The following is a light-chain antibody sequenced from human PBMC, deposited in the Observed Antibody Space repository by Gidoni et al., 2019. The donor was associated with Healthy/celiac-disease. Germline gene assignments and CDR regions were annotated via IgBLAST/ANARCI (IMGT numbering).Light chain of an antibody. J-gene: IGLJ2*01. CDR1: SGHSSYA. CDR2: LNSDGSH. CDR3: QTWGTGIHVV. Sequence: QLVLTQSPSASASLGASVKLTCTLSSGHSSYAIAWHQQQPEKAPRYLMKLNSDGSHSKGDGVPDRFSGASSGAERYLTSASLQSEDEADYSCQTWGTGIHVVFGGGTKLTVL. V-gene: IGLV4-69*01.